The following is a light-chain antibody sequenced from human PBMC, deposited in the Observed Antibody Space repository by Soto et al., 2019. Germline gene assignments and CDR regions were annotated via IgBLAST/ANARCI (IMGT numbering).Light chain of an antibody. J-gene: IGKJ5*01. Sequence: IVLTQSPATLSLSPGERATLSCRASQSISSYLAWYQQRPGQAPRLLMYDASNRATGIPARFSGSGSGTDFTLIISSLEPEDFAVYYCQHRSNWLVSFGQGTRLEIQ. CDR3: QHRSNWLVS. CDR1: QSISSY. CDR2: DAS. V-gene: IGKV3-11*01.